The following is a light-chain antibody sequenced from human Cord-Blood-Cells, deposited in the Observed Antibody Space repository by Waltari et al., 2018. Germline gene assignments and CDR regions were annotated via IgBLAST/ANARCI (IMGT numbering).Light chain of an antibody. CDR3: QQSYSTPLT. CDR1: QSISSY. J-gene: IGKJ1*01. Sequence: DIQMTQSPSSLSASVGDRVTITCRASQSISSYLNWYQQKPGKAPKLLIYAASSLQSGVPSRFSGSGAGTDFTLTIRSLQPEDFATFYCQQSYSTPLTVGQGP. V-gene: IGKV1-39*01. CDR2: AAS.